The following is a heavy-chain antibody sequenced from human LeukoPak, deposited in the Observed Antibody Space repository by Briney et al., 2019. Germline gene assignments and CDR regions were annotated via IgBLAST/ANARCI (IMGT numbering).Heavy chain of an antibody. V-gene: IGHV4-59*01. D-gene: IGHD3-22*01. CDR1: GGSISSYY. CDR3: ARGIRGHDSSGRDSYYYYMDV. CDR2: IYYSGST. Sequence: PSETLSLTCTVSGGSISSYYWSWIRQPPGKGLEWIGYIYYSGSTNYNPSLKSRVTISVDTSKNQFSLKLSSVTAADTAVYYCARGIRGHDSSGRDSYYYYMDVWGKGTTVTISS. J-gene: IGHJ6*03.